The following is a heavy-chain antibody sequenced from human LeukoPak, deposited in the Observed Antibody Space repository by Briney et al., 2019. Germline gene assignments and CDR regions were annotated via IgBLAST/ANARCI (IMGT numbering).Heavy chain of an antibody. CDR1: GFTFIGYG. CDR2: ISYDGSNQ. D-gene: IGHD2-15*01. CDR3: ATGYCSGGSCYPPFAY. Sequence: PERSLRLSCEASGFTFIGYGMHWVRQAPGKGLEWVAGISYDGSNQYYTDSVKGRFTISRDNSKNTLYLQMNSLRPEDTAVYYCATGYCSGGSCYPPFAYWGQGTLATVSS. J-gene: IGHJ4*02. V-gene: IGHV3-30*03.